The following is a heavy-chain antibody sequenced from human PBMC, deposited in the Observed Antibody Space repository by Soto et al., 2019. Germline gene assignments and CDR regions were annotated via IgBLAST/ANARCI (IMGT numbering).Heavy chain of an antibody. V-gene: IGHV1-8*01. CDR3: ARERSAAGTGWFDP. Sequence: QVQLVQSGAEVKKPGASVKVSCKASGYTFTSYDINWVRQATGQGLEWMGWMNPNSGNTGYAQKCQGRVTRTRNTYISTAYMGLSSLRSEDTAVYYCARERSAAGTGWFDPWGQGTLVTVSS. CDR1: GYTFTSYD. J-gene: IGHJ5*02. D-gene: IGHD6-13*01. CDR2: MNPNSGNT.